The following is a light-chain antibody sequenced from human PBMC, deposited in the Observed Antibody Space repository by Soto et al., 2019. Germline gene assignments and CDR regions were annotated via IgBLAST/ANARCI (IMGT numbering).Light chain of an antibody. CDR1: QGISNY. V-gene: IGKV1-27*01. Sequence: DIQMTQSPASLSASVGDRVTITCRESQGISNYLAWYQQKPGKVPKLLIYDASTLLSGVPSRFSGSGSGTDLTLTISRLQPEDFATYSCQHYNSAPWTFGQGTKVEIK. CDR2: DAS. J-gene: IGKJ1*01. CDR3: QHYNSAPWT.